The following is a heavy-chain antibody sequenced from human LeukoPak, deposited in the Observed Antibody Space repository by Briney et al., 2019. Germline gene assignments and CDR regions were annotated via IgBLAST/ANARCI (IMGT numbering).Heavy chain of an antibody. J-gene: IGHJ4*02. V-gene: IGHV1-2*02. CDR2: INPNSGAT. CDR3: AREVGYYGSGSYSFDY. D-gene: IGHD3-10*01. Sequence: ASVKVSCKASGYTFTSYDINWVRQAPGQGLEWMGWINPNSGATDYAQKFQGRVTMTRDTSISTAYMELSRLRSDDTAVYYCAREVGYYGSGSYSFDYWGQGTLVTVSS. CDR1: GYTFTSYD.